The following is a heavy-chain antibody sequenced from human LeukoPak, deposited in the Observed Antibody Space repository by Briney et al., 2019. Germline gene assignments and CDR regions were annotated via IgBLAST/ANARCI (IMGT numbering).Heavy chain of an antibody. CDR3: ARRAGAYSHPYDY. Sequence: GGTLRLTCPASAFTYRSYGMSWLRQAPGKGLEWVSAISGDGRDIFYADAVKGRFTISRDNSKNTLYLQMNSLRAEDTAVYYCARRAGAYSHPYDYRGQGTLVTVSS. CDR2: ISGDGRDI. J-gene: IGHJ4*02. V-gene: IGHV3-23*01. D-gene: IGHD4/OR15-4a*01. CDR1: AFTYRSYG.